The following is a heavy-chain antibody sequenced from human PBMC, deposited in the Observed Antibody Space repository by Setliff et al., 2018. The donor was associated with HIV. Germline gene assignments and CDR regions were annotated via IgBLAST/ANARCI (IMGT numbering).Heavy chain of an antibody. J-gene: IGHJ5*02. Sequence: GGSLRLSSAASGFIFSDSALHWVRQPSGKGLEWVSAISGSGGSTYYADSVKGRFTVSRDNSRDTSKNQFSLRVKSMSAADTAFYYCARGNIPYISIIRGSAWLDPWGQGTLVTVSS. V-gene: IGHV3-23*01. CDR1: GFIFSDSA. CDR2: ISGSGGST. D-gene: IGHD3-10*01. CDR3: ARGNIPYISIIRGSAWLDP.